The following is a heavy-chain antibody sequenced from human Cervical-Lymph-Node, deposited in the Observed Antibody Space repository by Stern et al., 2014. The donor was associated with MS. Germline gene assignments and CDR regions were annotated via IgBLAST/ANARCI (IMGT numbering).Heavy chain of an antibody. CDR2: ISWNSGSV. CDR3: ARDRGIDDAFDL. D-gene: IGHD3-16*01. Sequence: EVQLVESGGGLVQPGRSLRLSCAASGFTFDDYAMHWVRQAPGKGLEWVSGISWNSGSVGYADSVKGRFTVSRDNSKNALYLQMNSLRTEDTAVYYCARDRGIDDAFDLWGQGTMVTVSA. J-gene: IGHJ3*01. V-gene: IGHV3-9*01. CDR1: GFTFDDYA.